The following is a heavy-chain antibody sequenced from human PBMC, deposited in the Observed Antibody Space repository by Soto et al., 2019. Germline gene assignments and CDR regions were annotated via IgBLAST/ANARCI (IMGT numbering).Heavy chain of an antibody. Sequence: QVQLQESGPGLVKPSETLSLTCTVSGGSISSYYWSWIRQPPGKGLEWIGYIYYSGSTNYNPSLKSRVTISVDTSKNQFSLKLSSVTAADTAVYYCARDLPHSSEDAFDIWGQGTMVTVSS. CDR2: IYYSGST. CDR1: GGSISSYY. D-gene: IGHD6-19*01. CDR3: ARDLPHSSEDAFDI. V-gene: IGHV4-59*12. J-gene: IGHJ3*02.